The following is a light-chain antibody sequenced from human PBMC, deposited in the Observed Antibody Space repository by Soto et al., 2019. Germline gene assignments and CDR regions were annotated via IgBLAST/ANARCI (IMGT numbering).Light chain of an antibody. Sequence: EIVLTQSPGTLSLSPGERATLSCRASQSVSSSYLAWYQQKPGQAPRLLIYGASSRDTGIPDRFSGSGSGTDFTVTISRLEPEDFAVYYCQQYGSSPPWTFGQGTKVEIK. CDR3: QQYGSSPPWT. CDR2: GAS. CDR1: QSVSSSY. V-gene: IGKV3-20*01. J-gene: IGKJ1*01.